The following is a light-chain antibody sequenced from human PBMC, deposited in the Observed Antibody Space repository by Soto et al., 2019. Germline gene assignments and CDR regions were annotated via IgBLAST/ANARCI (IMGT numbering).Light chain of an antibody. CDR2: AAS. V-gene: IGKV1-39*01. CDR1: QSISTY. CDR3: QHTYSTFT. J-gene: IGKJ5*01. Sequence: EIQMTPAPSSLSASVGDNVIITCRASQSISTYLNWYQQKPGKAPKLLIYAASSLQSGVPSRFSGSGSGTDFTLTISSLQPEDFSTYSWQHTYSTFTFGQRTRLEIK.